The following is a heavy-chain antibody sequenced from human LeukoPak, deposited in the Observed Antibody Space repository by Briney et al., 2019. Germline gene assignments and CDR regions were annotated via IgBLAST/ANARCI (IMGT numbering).Heavy chain of an antibody. CDR2: SYYSGST. CDR1: GGSISSSSYY. V-gene: IGHV4-39*02. D-gene: IGHD3-22*01. Sequence: SETLSLTCTVSGGSISSSSYYWGWIRQPPGKGLKWIESSYYSGSTYYNPSLKSRVTISVDTSKNQFSLKLCSVTAADTAVYYCARDFSPDYYDSSGYFDYWGQGTLVTVSS. J-gene: IGHJ4*02. CDR3: ARDFSPDYYDSSGYFDY.